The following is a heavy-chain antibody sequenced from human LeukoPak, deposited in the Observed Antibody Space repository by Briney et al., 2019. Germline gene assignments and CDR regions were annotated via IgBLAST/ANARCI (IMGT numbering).Heavy chain of an antibody. V-gene: IGHV4-39*07. CDR2: IYYSGST. CDR1: GGSISSSSYY. D-gene: IGHD3-10*01. CDR3: ARLNTYYYGSGSSDAFDI. Sequence: SETLSLTCTVSGGSISSSSYYWGWIRQPPGKGLEWIGSIYYSGSTYYNPSLKSRVTLSVDTSKNQFSLKLSSVTAADTAVYYCARLNTYYYGSGSSDAFDIWGQGTMVTVSS. J-gene: IGHJ3*02.